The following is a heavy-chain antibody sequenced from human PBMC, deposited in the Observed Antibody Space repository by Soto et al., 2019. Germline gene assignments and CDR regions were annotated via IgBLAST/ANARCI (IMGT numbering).Heavy chain of an antibody. D-gene: IGHD3-10*01. CDR1: GFTFSSYS. J-gene: IGHJ4*02. CDR2: ISSSSSYI. Sequence: GGSLRLSCAASGFTFSSYSMNWVRQAPGKGLEWVSSISSSSSYIYYADSVKGRFTISRDNAKNSLYLQMNSLRAEDTAVYYCAREMEAYYYARIDYWGQGTLVTVSS. V-gene: IGHV3-21*01. CDR3: AREMEAYYYARIDY.